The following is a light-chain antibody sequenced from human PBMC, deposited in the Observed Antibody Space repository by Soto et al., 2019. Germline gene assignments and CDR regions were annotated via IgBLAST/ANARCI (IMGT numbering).Light chain of an antibody. CDR3: ASWDARLSGWV. J-gene: IGLJ3*02. CDR2: GNS. V-gene: IGLV1-40*01. Sequence: QSVLTQPPSVSGAPGQRVTISCTGSSSNIGAGYDVHWYQQLPGTAPKLLIYGNSNRPSGVPDRFSGSKSGTSASLAITGLQAEDEADYYCASWDARLSGWVFGGGTKVTVL. CDR1: SSNIGAGYD.